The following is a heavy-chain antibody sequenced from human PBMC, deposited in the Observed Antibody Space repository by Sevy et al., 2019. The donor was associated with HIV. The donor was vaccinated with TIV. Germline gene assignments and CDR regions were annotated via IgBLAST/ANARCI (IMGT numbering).Heavy chain of an antibody. D-gene: IGHD1-1*01. Sequence: GGSLRLSCATSGFTFSSYSMHWVRQAPGKGLECVATISYDGINKHYADSVKGRFTISRDNFKNSLSLQMNSLRAEDTAVYFCALERLSSDVAEYFQNWGQGTLVTVSS. CDR3: ALERLSSDVAEYFQN. CDR1: GFTFSSYS. V-gene: IGHV3-30-3*01. CDR2: ISYDGINK. J-gene: IGHJ1*01.